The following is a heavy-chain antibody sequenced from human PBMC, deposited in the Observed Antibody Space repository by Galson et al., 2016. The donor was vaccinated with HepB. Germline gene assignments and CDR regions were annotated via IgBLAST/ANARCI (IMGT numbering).Heavy chain of an antibody. V-gene: IGHV4-39*01. J-gene: IGHJ4*02. D-gene: IGHD5-18*01. CDR1: GGSISVSSSVYY. Sequence: ETLSLTCTASGGSISVSSSVYYWGWVRQPPGKGLEWIGTAYHTGTTHYNPSFMSRISTSIDTSKNQFSLRLTSVTAADTAVYYCARHLAPSMVSGFDYWGQGILVSVSS. CDR3: ARHLAPSMVSGFDY. CDR2: AYHTGTT.